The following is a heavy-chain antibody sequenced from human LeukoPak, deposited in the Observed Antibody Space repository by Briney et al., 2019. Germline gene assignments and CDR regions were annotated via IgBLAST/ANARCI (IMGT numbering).Heavy chain of an antibody. CDR3: ARDRVIHDF. CDR1: GFTFSSYT. J-gene: IGHJ4*02. CDR2: ISSHNSYI. V-gene: IGHV3-21*04. Sequence: GGSLRLSCAASGFTFSSYTMNWVRQAPGKGLEWVSSISSHNSYIYYADSVKGRFTISRDNAKSSLYLQMNSLRAEDTAVYYCARDRVIHDFWGQGTLVTVSS. D-gene: IGHD2-21*01.